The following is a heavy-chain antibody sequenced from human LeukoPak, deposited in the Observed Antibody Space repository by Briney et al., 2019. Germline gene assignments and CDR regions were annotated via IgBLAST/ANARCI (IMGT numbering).Heavy chain of an antibody. D-gene: IGHD3-10*01. Sequence: GGSLRLSRAASGFTFSTYAMNWVRQAPGKGLEWVSYISSSRSTIYYADSVKGRFTISTDNAKNSLYLEMNNLRVEDTAVYYCVGRGVRFYVDWGLGTLVIVSS. V-gene: IGHV3-48*04. CDR2: ISSSRSTI. J-gene: IGHJ4*02. CDR1: GFTFSTYA. CDR3: VGRGVRFYVD.